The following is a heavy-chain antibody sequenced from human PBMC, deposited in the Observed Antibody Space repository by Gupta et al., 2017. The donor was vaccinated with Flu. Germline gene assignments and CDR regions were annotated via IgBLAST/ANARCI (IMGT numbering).Heavy chain of an antibody. J-gene: IGHJ4*02. V-gene: IGHV3-48*01. D-gene: IGHD3-16*01. CDR3: AGGREADF. Sequence: SVFIFLGFCCGCVPQGPGKGLVWVSFLSGSGSLRQYADSVQVRFTIPRDNAKNSLYVTMTSRRAEDTALYYGAGGREADFWGQGTLVTVSS. CDR2: LSGSGSLR. CDR1: VFIFLGFC.